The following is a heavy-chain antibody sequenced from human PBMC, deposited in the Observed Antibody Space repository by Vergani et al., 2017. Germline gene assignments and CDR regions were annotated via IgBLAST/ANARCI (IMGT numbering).Heavy chain of an antibody. CDR3: ARGRLVRVAATL. V-gene: IGHV3-7*01. Sequence: EVQLLESGGGLVQPGGSLRLSCADSGFTFSSYAMSWVRQAPGKGLEWVANIKQDGSEKYYVDSVKGRFTISRDNAKNSLYLQMNSLRAEDTAVYYCARGRLVRVAATLWGQGTLVTVSS. CDR2: IKQDGSEK. CDR1: GFTFSSYA. J-gene: IGHJ4*02. D-gene: IGHD2-15*01.